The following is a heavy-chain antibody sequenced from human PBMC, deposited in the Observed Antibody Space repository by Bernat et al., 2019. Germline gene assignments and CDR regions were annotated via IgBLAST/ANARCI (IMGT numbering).Heavy chain of an antibody. V-gene: IGHV1-2*04. CDR3: ARGSNYDFWSGYSYDAFDI. CDR2: INPNSGGT. J-gene: IGHJ3*02. D-gene: IGHD3-3*01. Sequence: QVQLVQSGAEVKKPGASVKVSCKASGYTFTGYYMHWVRQAPGQGLEWMGWINPNSGGTNYAQKFQGWVTMTRDTSISTAYMELSRLRSDDTAVYYWARGSNYDFWSGYSYDAFDIWGQGTMVTVAS. CDR1: GYTFTGYY.